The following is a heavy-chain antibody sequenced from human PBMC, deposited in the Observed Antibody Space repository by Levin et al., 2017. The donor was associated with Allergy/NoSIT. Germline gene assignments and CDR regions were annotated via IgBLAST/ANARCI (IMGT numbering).Heavy chain of an antibody. V-gene: IGHV3-30*04. Sequence: GGSLRLSCAASGFTFSSYAMHWVRQAPGKGLEWVAVISYDGSNKYYADSVKGRFTISRDNSKNTLYLQMNSLRAEDTAVYYCARGIVVVGWGQGTLVTVSS. CDR2: ISYDGSNK. J-gene: IGHJ4*02. D-gene: IGHD2-21*01. CDR3: ARGIVVVG. CDR1: GFTFSSYA.